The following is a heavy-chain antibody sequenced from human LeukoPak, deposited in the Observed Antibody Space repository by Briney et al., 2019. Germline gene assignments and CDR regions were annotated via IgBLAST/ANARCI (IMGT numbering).Heavy chain of an antibody. Sequence: PGGSLRLSCAASGFTPSSYDMSWVRQAPGKGLEGVAATSGSGVNSYYADYVRGRFTISRDNSQNTLYLQMDSLRAEDTALYYCAKEYSGYDFDYWGQGTLVTVSS. CDR3: AKEYSGYDFDY. CDR2: TSGSGVNS. V-gene: IGHV3-23*01. CDR1: GFTPSSYD. D-gene: IGHD5-12*01. J-gene: IGHJ4*02.